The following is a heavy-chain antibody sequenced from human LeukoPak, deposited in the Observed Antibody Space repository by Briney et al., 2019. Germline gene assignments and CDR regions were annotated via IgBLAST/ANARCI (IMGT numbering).Heavy chain of an antibody. D-gene: IGHD5-12*01. J-gene: IGHJ4*02. CDR1: GFTFSDYW. Sequence: GGSLRLSCAASGFTFSDYWMTWVRQAPGKGLEWVAVISFDGGSNKYYADPVKGRFTISRDDSKDTLYLQMNSLRTEDTAVYYCARGNSGYDLFDYWGQGTLVTVSS. CDR2: ISFDGGSNK. V-gene: IGHV3-30*03. CDR3: ARGNSGYDLFDY.